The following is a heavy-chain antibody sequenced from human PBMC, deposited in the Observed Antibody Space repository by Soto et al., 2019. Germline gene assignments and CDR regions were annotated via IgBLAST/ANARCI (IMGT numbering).Heavy chain of an antibody. CDR2: IYYSGST. V-gene: IGHV4-31*03. CDR1: GGSISSGGYY. Sequence: SETLSLTCTVSGGSISSGGYYWSWIRQHPGKGLEWIGYIYYSGSTYYNPSLKSRVTISVDTSKNQFSLKLSSVTAADTAVYYCARDRGDDIVVVPAVSADAFDIWGQGTMVTVSS. CDR3: ARDRGDDIVVVPAVSADAFDI. J-gene: IGHJ3*02. D-gene: IGHD2-2*01.